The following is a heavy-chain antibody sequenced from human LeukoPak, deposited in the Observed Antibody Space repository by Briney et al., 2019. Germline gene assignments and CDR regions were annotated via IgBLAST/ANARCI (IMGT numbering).Heavy chain of an antibody. D-gene: IGHD6-13*01. CDR3: TTGIAAAGNHDY. Sequence: GGSLRLSCAASGFTFSNAWMSWVRQAPGKGLEWVGRIKSKTDGGTTDYAAPVKGRFTISRDDSKNTLYLQMNSLKTEDTAVYYCTTGIAAAGNHDYWGQGTLVTVSP. CDR2: IKSKTDGGTT. V-gene: IGHV3-15*01. J-gene: IGHJ4*02. CDR1: GFTFSNAW.